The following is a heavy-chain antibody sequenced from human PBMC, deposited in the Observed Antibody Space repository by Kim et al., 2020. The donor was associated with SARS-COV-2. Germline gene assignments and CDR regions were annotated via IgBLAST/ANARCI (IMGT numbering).Heavy chain of an antibody. D-gene: IGHD1-26*01. Sequence: SETLSLTCTVSGGSINSFTDYWGWIRQPPGKGLEWIGSFSYNGNTYYNPSLKSRVTISADASKNQFSLILSSVTAADTATYYCARRKLAGATRPRGPGTL. J-gene: IGHJ4*02. CDR1: GGSINSFTDY. CDR3: ARRKLAGATRP. CDR2: FSYNGNT. V-gene: IGHV4-39*01.